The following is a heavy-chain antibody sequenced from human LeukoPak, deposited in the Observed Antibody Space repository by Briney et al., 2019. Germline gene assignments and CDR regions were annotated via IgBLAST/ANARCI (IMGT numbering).Heavy chain of an antibody. J-gene: IGHJ5*02. CDR2: INHSGST. Sequence: PSETLSLTCAVYGGSFSGYYWSWIRPPPGKGLEWIGEINHSGSTNYNPSLKSRVTISVDTSKNQFSLKVSSVTAADTAVYYCARRIAARPRGYWFDPWGQGTLVTVSS. CDR1: GGSFSGYY. CDR3: ARRIAARPRGYWFDP. D-gene: IGHD6-6*01. V-gene: IGHV4-34*01.